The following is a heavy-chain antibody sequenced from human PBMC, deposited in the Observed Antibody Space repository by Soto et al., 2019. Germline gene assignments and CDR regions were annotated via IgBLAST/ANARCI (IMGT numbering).Heavy chain of an antibody. Sequence: QVQLQESGPGLMKPSETLSLTCAVSGAAIASDHWWTWIRQPPGKGLEWFAEVRHTGSTEYSPSLRSRVTISVDKSKNQISLKVSSVTAADTAVYYCTRRPYRSTSGGIDYWGQGTLVTVSS. CDR3: TRRPYRSTSGGIDY. V-gene: IGHV4-4*02. CDR2: VRHTGST. J-gene: IGHJ4*02. CDR1: GAAIASDHW. D-gene: IGHD2-15*01.